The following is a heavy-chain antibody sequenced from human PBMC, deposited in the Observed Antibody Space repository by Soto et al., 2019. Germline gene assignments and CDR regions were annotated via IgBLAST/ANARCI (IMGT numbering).Heavy chain of an antibody. J-gene: IGHJ6*03. D-gene: IGHD3-9*01. CDR2: IYPGDSDT. CDR3: ARIRPIFDWLNSYYYYMDV. CDR1: GYSFTSYW. Sequence: PGESLKISCKGSGYSFTSYWIGWVRQMPGKGLEWMGIIYPGDSDTRYSPSFQGQVTISADKSISTAYLQWSSLKASDTAMYYCARIRPIFDWLNSYYYYMDVWGKGTTVTVSS. V-gene: IGHV5-51*01.